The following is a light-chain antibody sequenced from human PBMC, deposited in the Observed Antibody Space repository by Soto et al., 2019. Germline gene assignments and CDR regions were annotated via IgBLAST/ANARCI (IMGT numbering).Light chain of an antibody. CDR1: SSDVGGYNY. J-gene: IGLJ1*01. CDR2: DVS. CDR3: CSYAGSSIYV. V-gene: IGLV2-11*01. Sequence: QSVLAQPRSVSGSPGQSVTISCTGTSSDVGGYNYVSWYQQHPGKAPKLMIYDVSKRPSGVPDRFSGSKSGNKASLIISGLPAEDEADYYCCSYAGSSIYVFGTGNKVTVL.